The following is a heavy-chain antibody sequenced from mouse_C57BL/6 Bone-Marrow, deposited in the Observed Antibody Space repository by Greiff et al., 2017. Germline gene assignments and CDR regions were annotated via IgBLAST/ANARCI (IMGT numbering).Heavy chain of an antibody. J-gene: IGHJ2*01. CDR1: GFNIKDDY. CDR3: TTDGNQYYFDY. CDR2: IDPENGDT. D-gene: IGHD2-1*01. Sequence: EVQLQQSGAELVRPGASVKLSCTASGFNIKDDYMHWVKQRPEQGLEWIGWIDPENGDTEYASKFQGKATITADTSSNTAYLQLCSLTSEDTAVYYCTTDGNQYYFDYWGQGTTLTVSS. V-gene: IGHV14-4*01.